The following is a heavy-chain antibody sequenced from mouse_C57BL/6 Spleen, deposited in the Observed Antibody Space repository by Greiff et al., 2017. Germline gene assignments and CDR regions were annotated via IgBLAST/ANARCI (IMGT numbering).Heavy chain of an antibody. CDR1: GYTFTNYW. V-gene: IGHV1-63*01. Sequence: VQLQQSGAELVRPGTSVKMSCKASGYTFTNYWIGWAKQRPGHGLEWIGDIYPGGGYTNYNEKFKGKATLTADKSSSTAYMQFSSLTSEDSAIYYCARSSPYDSNYDGNAMDYWGQGTSVTVSS. CDR2: IYPGGGYT. J-gene: IGHJ4*01. D-gene: IGHD2-5*01. CDR3: ARSSPYDSNYDGNAMDY.